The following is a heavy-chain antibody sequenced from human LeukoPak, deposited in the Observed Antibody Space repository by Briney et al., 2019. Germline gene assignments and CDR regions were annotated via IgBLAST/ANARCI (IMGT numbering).Heavy chain of an antibody. CDR3: AIHLKKYSYGSTVIWGSLDY. V-gene: IGHV3-23*01. CDR2: ISGSGGST. CDR1: GFTFSSYA. Sequence: GGSLRLSCAASGFTFSSYAMSWVRQAPGKGLEWVSAISGSGGSTYYADSVKGRFTISRDNSKNTLYLQMNSLRAEDTAVYYCAIHLKKYSYGSTVIWGSLDYWGQGTLVTVSS. J-gene: IGHJ4*02. D-gene: IGHD5-18*01.